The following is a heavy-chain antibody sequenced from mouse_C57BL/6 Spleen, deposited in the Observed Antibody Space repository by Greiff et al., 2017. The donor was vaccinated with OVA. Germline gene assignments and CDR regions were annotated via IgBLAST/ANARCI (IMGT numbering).Heavy chain of an antibody. Sequence: VQLQQPGAELVKPGASVKLSCKASGYTFTSYWMPWVKQRPGQGLEWIGMIHPNSGSTNYNEKFKSKATLTVDKSSSTAYMQLSSLPSEDSAVYYCARSKRDYDYYYAMDYWGQGTSVTVSS. J-gene: IGHJ4*01. D-gene: IGHD1-1*01. CDR2: IHPNSGST. CDR1: GYTFTSYW. CDR3: ARSKRDYDYYYAMDY. V-gene: IGHV1-64*01.